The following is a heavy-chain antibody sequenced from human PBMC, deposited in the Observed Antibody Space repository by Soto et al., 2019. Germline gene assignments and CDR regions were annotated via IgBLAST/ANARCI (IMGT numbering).Heavy chain of an antibody. CDR1: GGSISSSNW. J-gene: IGHJ4*02. CDR3: ARIAAAGTNLDY. D-gene: IGHD6-13*01. Sequence: QVQLQESGPGLVKPSGTLSLTCAVSGGSISSSNWWRWVRQPPGEGLEWIGEIYHSGSNNYNTSPKSRVTISVDKSKNQFSLKLSSVTAEDTAVYYYARIAAAGTNLDYWGQGTLVTVSS. V-gene: IGHV4-4*02. CDR2: IYHSGSN.